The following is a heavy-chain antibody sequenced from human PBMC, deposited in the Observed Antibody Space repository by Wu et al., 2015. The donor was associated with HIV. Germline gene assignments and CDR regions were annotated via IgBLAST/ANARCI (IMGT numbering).Heavy chain of an antibody. J-gene: IGHJ5*02. CDR2: IIPIFGTA. V-gene: IGHV1-69*13. CDR1: GGTFSSYA. D-gene: IGHD3-10*01. Sequence: QVQLVQSGAEVKKPGSSVKVSCKASGGTFSSYAISWVRQAPGQGLEWMGRIIPIFGTANYAQKFQGRVTITADESTSTAYMELSSLRSEDTAVYYCARELEEKLWFGELSLHNWFDPWGQGTLVTVSS. CDR3: ARELEEKLWFGELSLHNWFDP.